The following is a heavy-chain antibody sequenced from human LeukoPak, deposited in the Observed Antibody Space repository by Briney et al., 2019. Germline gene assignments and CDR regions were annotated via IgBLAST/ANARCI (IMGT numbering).Heavy chain of an antibody. J-gene: IGHJ6*03. Sequence: GGSLRLSCAASGFTFSSYEMNWVRQAPGKGLEWVSYISSSGSTIYYADSVKGRFTISRDNAKNSLYLQMNSLRAEDTAVYYCARAYSSGWYYMGVWGKGTTVTVSS. CDR2: ISSSGSTI. V-gene: IGHV3-48*03. CDR1: GFTFSSYE. CDR3: ARAYSSGWYYMGV. D-gene: IGHD6-19*01.